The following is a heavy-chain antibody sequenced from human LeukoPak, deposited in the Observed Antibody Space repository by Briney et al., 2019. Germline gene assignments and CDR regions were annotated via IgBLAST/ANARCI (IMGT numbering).Heavy chain of an antibody. CDR3: AKTISVTGYYFDY. CDR2: ISGSGGST. D-gene: IGHD1-14*01. Sequence: GGSLRLSCAASGFTFSSYAMSWVRQAPGKGLEWVLAISGSGGSTYYADSVKGRFTISRDNSKNTLYLQMNSLRAEDTAVYYCAKTISVTGYYFDYWGQGTLVTVSS. CDR1: GFTFSSYA. V-gene: IGHV3-23*01. J-gene: IGHJ4*02.